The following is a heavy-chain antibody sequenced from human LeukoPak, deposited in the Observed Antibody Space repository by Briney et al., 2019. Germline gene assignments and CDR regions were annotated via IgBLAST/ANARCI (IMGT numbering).Heavy chain of an antibody. V-gene: IGHV4-34*01. CDR2: INHSGST. J-gene: IGHJ4*02. D-gene: IGHD3-3*01. CDR3: ARPRHGDPDNFDY. Sequence: SETLSLTCAVYGGSFSGYYWSWIRQPPGKGLEWIGEINHSGSTNYNPSLKSRVTISVDTSKNQFSLKLSSVTAADTAVYYCARPRHGDPDNFDYWGQGTLVTVSS. CDR1: GGSFSGYY.